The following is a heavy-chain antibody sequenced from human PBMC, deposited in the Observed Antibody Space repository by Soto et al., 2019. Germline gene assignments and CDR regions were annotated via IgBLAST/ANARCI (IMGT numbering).Heavy chain of an antibody. V-gene: IGHV4-59*01. CDR3: ASVTFGGVVLAH. D-gene: IGHD3-16*01. J-gene: IGHJ4*02. Sequence: ASETLSLTCTVSAASFSKYYWSWIRQPPGKGLEWIGYIYFNGNTNYNPSLKRRVTISIDTSKKQISLNLTSVTDADTAVYYCASVTFGGVVLAHWGQGTLVTAPQ. CDR1: AASFSKYY. CDR2: IYFNGNT.